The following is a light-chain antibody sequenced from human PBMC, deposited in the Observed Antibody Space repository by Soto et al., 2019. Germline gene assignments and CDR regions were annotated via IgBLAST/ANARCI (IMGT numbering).Light chain of an antibody. V-gene: IGKV3-15*01. Sequence: EIVMTQSPATLSVSPGERVTLSCRASQSVGNNLAWYQQKPGQAPRLLVYGASTRATGIPVSFSGSGSGTEFTLTISSLQSEDCAVYYCQQYNNWPLTFGGGTKVEMK. CDR2: GAS. J-gene: IGKJ4*01. CDR3: QQYNNWPLT. CDR1: QSVGNN.